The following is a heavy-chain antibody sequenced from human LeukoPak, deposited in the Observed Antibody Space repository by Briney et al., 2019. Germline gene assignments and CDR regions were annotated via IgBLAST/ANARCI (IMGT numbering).Heavy chain of an antibody. D-gene: IGHD3-22*01. CDR1: GYTFTSYG. Sequence: GASVKVSCKASGYTFTSYGISWVRQAPGEGLEWMGWISAYNGNTNYAQKLQGRVTMTTDTSTSTAYMELRSLRSDDTAVYYCARGEDYYDSSGYQPSAIWGAFDIWGQGTMVTVS. V-gene: IGHV1-18*01. CDR2: ISAYNGNT. CDR3: ARGEDYYDSSGYQPSAIWGAFDI. J-gene: IGHJ3*02.